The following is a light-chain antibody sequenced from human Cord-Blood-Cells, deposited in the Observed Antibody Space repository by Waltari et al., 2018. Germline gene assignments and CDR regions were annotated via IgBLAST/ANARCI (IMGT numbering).Light chain of an antibody. CDR1: QSISSY. CDR3: QQSYSTPFT. CDR2: AAS. Sequence: DIQMTPPPSSLSASVGDRVTTTCRASQSISSYLNWYQQKPGKAPKLLIYAASSLQSGVPSRFSGSGSGTDFTLTISSLQPEDFATYYCQQSYSTPFTFGPGTKVDIK. J-gene: IGKJ3*01. V-gene: IGKV1-39*01.